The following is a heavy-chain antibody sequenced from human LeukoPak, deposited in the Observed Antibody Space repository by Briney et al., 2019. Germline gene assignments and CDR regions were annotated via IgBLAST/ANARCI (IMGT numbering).Heavy chain of an antibody. Sequence: AGGSLRLSCAASGFTFSSYWMSWVRQAPGKGLEWVANIKQDGSEKYYVDSVKGRFTISRDNAKNSLYLQMNSLRAEDTAVYYCARDYHEAYYYGSGSQGAAFDIWGQGTMVTVSS. J-gene: IGHJ3*02. CDR3: ARDYHEAYYYGSGSQGAAFDI. V-gene: IGHV3-7*01. CDR2: IKQDGSEK. D-gene: IGHD3-10*01. CDR1: GFTFSSYW.